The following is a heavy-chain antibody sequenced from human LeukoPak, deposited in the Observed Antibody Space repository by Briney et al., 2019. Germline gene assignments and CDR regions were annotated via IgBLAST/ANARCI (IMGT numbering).Heavy chain of an antibody. CDR2: IKSKTDGGTT. D-gene: IGHD2-21*02. CDR1: GFTFSNAW. CDR3: ARDPQVTAIHDAFDI. Sequence: GGSLRLSCAASGFTFSNAWMSWVRQAPGKGLEWVGRIKSKTDGGTTDYAAPVKGRFTISRDDSKNTLYLQMNSLRAEDTAVYYCARDPQVTAIHDAFDIWGQGTMVTVSS. J-gene: IGHJ3*02. V-gene: IGHV3-15*01.